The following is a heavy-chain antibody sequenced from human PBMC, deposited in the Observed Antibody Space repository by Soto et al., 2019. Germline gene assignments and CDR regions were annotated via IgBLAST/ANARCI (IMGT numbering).Heavy chain of an antibody. CDR1: GGSIVDSSCC. CDR2: IYSSGST. Sequence: SETLCLRWRVSGGSIVDSSCCWALTGQPPVQGLEWIGYIYSSGSTNYNPSLKSRVTISVDTSKNQFSLKLSSVTAADTAVYYCARAPRGNYGYPSYFDYWGQGTLVPVSS. CDR3: ARAPRGNYGYPSYFDY. D-gene: IGHD3-10*01. V-gene: IGHV4-61*05. J-gene: IGHJ4*02.